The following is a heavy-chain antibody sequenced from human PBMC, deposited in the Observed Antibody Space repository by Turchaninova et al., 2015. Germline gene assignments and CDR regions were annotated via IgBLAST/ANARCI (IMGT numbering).Heavy chain of an antibody. D-gene: IGHD3-22*01. Sequence: QVQLQQWGAGLLKPSETLSLTCAVYGGSFSGYYCSWIRQPPGQGLEWIGEIKPSGITNYNPSPKSRVTFSVDTSNTQFSLKLSSVTAADTAVYYCARGLFYYDTRGFPGGYWGQGTLVTVSS. J-gene: IGHJ4*02. CDR3: ARGLFYYDTRGFPGGY. V-gene: IGHV4-34*01. CDR2: IKPSGIT. CDR1: GGSFSGYY.